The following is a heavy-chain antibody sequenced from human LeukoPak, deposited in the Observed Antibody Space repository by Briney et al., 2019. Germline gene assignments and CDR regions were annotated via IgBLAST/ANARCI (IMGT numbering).Heavy chain of an antibody. CDR1: GDSFSGHY. CDR3: GRHFGGSSGSFYTDY. J-gene: IGHJ4*02. V-gene: IGHV4-34*01. CDR2: ITDGGRT. D-gene: IGHD3-10*01. Sequence: PSETLSLTCAVYGDSFSGHYWSWIRQPPGKGLEWIGEITDGGRTSYSPSLKSRATISIVPSQSQFSLQLDSVTAADTAVYYCGRHFGGSSGSFYTDYWGQGTLVTVSS.